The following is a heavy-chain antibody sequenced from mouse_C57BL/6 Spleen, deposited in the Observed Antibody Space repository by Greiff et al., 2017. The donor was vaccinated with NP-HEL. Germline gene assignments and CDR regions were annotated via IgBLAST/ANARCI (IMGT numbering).Heavy chain of an antibody. V-gene: IGHV5-6*01. D-gene: IGHD1-1*01. CDR3: ASKGSSYAMDY. CDR1: GFTFSSYG. Sequence: EVHLVESGGDLVKPGGSLKLSCAASGFTFSSYGMSWVRQTPDKRLEWVATISSGGSYTYYPDSVKGRFTISRDNAKNTLYLQMSSLKSEDTAMYYCASKGSSYAMDYWGQGTSVTVSS. CDR2: ISSGGSYT. J-gene: IGHJ4*01.